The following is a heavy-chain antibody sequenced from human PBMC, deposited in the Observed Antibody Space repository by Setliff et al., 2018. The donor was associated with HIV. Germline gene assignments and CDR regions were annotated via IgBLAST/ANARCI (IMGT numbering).Heavy chain of an antibody. CDR1: GYMILGYK. J-gene: IGHJ3*01. CDR2: ISPDNGAA. Sequence: ASGKVSCKAIGYMILGYKMSWVRQAPGQGLEWIGRISPDNGAAEYAPKFQGRVRMTLDTSISTAYLEIPRLTSDDAAVYYCARPRVFDSFDVWGQGTLVTVSS. CDR3: ARPRVFDSFDV. V-gene: IGHV1-2*06.